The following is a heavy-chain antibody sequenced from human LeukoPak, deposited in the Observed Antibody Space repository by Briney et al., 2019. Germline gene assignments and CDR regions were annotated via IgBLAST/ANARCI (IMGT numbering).Heavy chain of an antibody. Sequence: GESLKISCKGSGYSFTSHWIGWVRQMPGKGLEWXXXXXPGDSDTRYSPSFQGQVTMSADKSISTAYLQWRSLKASDTAMYYCARHLPGNYDSSGYYFDYWGQGTLVTVSS. J-gene: IGHJ4*02. CDR1: GYSFTSHW. CDR2: XXPGDSDT. D-gene: IGHD3-22*01. V-gene: IGHV5-51*01. CDR3: ARHLPGNYDSSGYYFDY.